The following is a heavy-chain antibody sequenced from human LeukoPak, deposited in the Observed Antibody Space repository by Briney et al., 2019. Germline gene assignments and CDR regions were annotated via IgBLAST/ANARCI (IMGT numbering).Heavy chain of an antibody. CDR3: ARGCLWSSGGSCYWDY. J-gene: IGHJ4*02. CDR1: GFTFSSYG. Sequence: GGSLRLSCAASGFTFSSYGMNWVRQAPGKGLEWVSYISSSSSTIYYADSVKGRFTISRDNAKNSLYLQMNSLRAEDTAVYYCARGCLWSSGGSCYWDYWGQGTLVTVSS. D-gene: IGHD2-15*01. CDR2: ISSSSSTI. V-gene: IGHV3-48*04.